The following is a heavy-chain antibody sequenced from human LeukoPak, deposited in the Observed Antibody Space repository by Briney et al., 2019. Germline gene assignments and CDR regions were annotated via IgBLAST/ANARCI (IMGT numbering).Heavy chain of an antibody. V-gene: IGHV4-39*07. D-gene: IGHD3-3*01. Sequence: PSETLSLTCTVSGGSISSSTYHWGWIRQPPGKGLEWIGSIYHSGSTYYNPSLKSRVTISVDTSKNQFSLKLSSVTAADTAVYYCARVKRITIFGVGTNWFDPWGQGTLATVSS. J-gene: IGHJ5*02. CDR1: GGSISSSTYH. CDR2: IYHSGST. CDR3: ARVKRITIFGVGTNWFDP.